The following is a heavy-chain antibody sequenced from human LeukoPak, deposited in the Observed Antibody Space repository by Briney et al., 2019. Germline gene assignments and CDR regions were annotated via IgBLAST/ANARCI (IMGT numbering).Heavy chain of an antibody. V-gene: IGHV3-21*04. CDR3: ARGRYYDYVWGSYRPGKNYYYYYMDF. CDR2: ISNSSSHI. J-gene: IGHJ6*03. CDR1: GFTFSSYS. D-gene: IGHD3-16*02. Sequence: PGGSLRLSCAASGFTFSSYSMNWVRQAPGKGLEWVSSISNSSSHIYYADSVKGRFTISRDNAKNSLYLQMNSLRAEDTAVYYCARGRYYDYVWGSYRPGKNYYYYYMDFWGKGTTVTVSS.